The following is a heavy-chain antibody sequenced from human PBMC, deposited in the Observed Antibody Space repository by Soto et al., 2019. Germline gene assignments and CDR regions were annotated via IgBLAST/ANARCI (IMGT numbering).Heavy chain of an antibody. CDR1: GYTFTSYG. J-gene: IGHJ6*03. Sequence: ASVKVSCKASGYTFTSYGISWVRQAPGQGLEWMGWISAYNGNTNYAQKLQGRVTMTTDTSTSTAYRELRSLRSDDTAVYYCARAPTYSSSWTGGGKYYYMDVWGKGTTVTVSS. V-gene: IGHV1-18*01. CDR3: ARAPTYSSSWTGGGKYYYMDV. D-gene: IGHD6-13*01. CDR2: ISAYNGNT.